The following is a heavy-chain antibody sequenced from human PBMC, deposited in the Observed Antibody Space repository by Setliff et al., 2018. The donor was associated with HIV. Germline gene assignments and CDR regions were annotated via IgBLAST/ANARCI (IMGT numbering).Heavy chain of an antibody. Sequence: SETLSLTCTVSGGSISSHYWNWIRQPPGKGLEWIGYIYYSGSTNYNPYLKSRVTISVDTSKNQFSLKLSSVTAADTAVYYCARGSSSGHPSYHYYYYMDVWGKGTTVTVSS. CDR3: ARGSSSGHPSYHYYYYMDV. CDR2: IYYSGST. J-gene: IGHJ6*03. D-gene: IGHD6-19*01. CDR1: GGSISSHY. V-gene: IGHV4-59*11.